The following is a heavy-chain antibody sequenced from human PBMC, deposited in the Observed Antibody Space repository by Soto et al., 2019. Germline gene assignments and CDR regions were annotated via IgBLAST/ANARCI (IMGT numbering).Heavy chain of an antibody. V-gene: IGHV3-23*01. Sequence: EVQLLESGGGLVQPGGSLRLSCAASGFTFSSYAMRWVRQAPGKGLEWVSAISGSGGSTYYADSGKGRFTISRDNSKNTLYLQMNSLSAEDTAVYYCARRGSGSYYDYWGQGTLVTVSS. CDR2: ISGSGGST. J-gene: IGHJ4*02. CDR1: GFTFSSYA. D-gene: IGHD1-26*01. CDR3: ARRGSGSYYDY.